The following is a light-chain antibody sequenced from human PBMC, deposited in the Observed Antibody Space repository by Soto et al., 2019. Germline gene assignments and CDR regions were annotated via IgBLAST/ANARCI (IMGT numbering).Light chain of an antibody. J-gene: IGKJ5*01. CDR3: QQYNTWPPIT. CDR1: QSVSSK. CDR2: GVS. Sequence: EIVMTQSPATLSVSPGERATLSCRASQSVSSKLAWFQQKPGQAPSLLIYGVSTRATGVPVRFSGSGSGTEFTLTINSLQSEDFAVYYCQQYNTWPPITFGQGTRLEIK. V-gene: IGKV3-15*01.